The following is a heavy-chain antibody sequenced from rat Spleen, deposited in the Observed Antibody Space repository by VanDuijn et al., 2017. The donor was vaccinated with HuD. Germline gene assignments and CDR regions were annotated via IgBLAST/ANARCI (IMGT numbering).Heavy chain of an antibody. CDR1: GFTFSNYY. CDR2: ISAGGDSS. J-gene: IGHJ1*01. V-gene: IGHV5-27*01. Sequence: EVQLVESGGGLVQPGRSLKLSCAASGFTFSNYYMAWVRQAPTKGLEWVAYISAGGDSSYYRDSVKGRFAISRDNAKSSLYLQMDSLRSEDTATYYCTTPHNNLEWYFDFWGPGTMVTVSS. CDR3: TTPHNNLEWYFDF. D-gene: IGHD1-10*01.